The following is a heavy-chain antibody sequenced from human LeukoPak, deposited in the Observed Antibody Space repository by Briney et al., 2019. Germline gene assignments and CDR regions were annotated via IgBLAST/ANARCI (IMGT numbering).Heavy chain of an antibody. D-gene: IGHD6-19*01. J-gene: IGHJ4*02. Sequence: GESLKISWKGSGYSFTSYWIGWVGQLPGKGLEWMGIIYPGDSDTSYSTSFQGQVTISADKSISTAYLQWSSLKASDTAMYYYARVPIAVAANDYWGQGTLVTVSS. CDR3: ARVPIAVAANDY. CDR2: IYPGDSDT. V-gene: IGHV5-51*01. CDR1: GYSFTSYW.